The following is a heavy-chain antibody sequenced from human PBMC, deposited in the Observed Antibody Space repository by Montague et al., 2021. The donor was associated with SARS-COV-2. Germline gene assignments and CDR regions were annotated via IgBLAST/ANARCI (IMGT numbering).Heavy chain of an antibody. CDR3: VRDTGSAQAGFDA. J-gene: IGHJ4*02. CDR1: GDSVWVKTAA. D-gene: IGHD4-17*01. CDR2: THYRSKWTS. Sequence: CAISGDSVWVKTAAWNWIRQSPSVGLDRLGRTHYRSKWTSDYATSVEGRISIDPDTSKNQFFLHLRSVTPEDTGVYYCVRDTGSAQAGFDAWGQGTLVTVSS. V-gene: IGHV6-1*01.